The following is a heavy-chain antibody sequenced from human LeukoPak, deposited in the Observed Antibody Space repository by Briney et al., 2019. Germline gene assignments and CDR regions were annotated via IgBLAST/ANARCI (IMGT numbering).Heavy chain of an antibody. CDR3: ARRGTSVTVGTYYYYGMDV. CDR1: GYSFSSYW. CDR2: IYPGDSDT. J-gene: IGHJ6*02. D-gene: IGHD2-21*02. V-gene: IGHV5-51*01. Sequence: GESPKISCKGSGYSFSSYWIGWVRQMPGKGLEWMGIIYPGDSDTRYSPPFQGQVTISADKSISTAYLQWSSLQASDTAMYYCARRGTSVTVGTYYYYGMDVWGQGTTVTVSS.